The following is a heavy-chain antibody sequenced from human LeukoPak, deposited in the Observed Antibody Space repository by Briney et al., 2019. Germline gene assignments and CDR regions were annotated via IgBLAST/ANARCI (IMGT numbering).Heavy chain of an antibody. CDR2: ISPSGGST. CDR1: GYTFTSYY. Sequence: GASVKVSCKASGYTFTSYYMHWVRQAPGQGLEWMGIISPSGGSTSYAQKFQGRVTMSRDTSTSTVYMELSSLRSEDTAVYYCARDTIFGVVTWEGYYYYMDVWGKGTTVTVSS. V-gene: IGHV1-46*03. CDR3: ARDTIFGVVTWEGYYYYMDV. D-gene: IGHD3-3*01. J-gene: IGHJ6*03.